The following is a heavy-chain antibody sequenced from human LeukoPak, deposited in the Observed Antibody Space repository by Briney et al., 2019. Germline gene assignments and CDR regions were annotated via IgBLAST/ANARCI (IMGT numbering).Heavy chain of an antibody. CDR1: GYTFTSYG. CDR3: ARVSGYDYHYYYSGRDV. J-gene: IGHJ6*02. V-gene: IGHV1-18*01. Sequence: ASVKVSCKASGYTFTSYGISWVRQAPGQGLEWMGWISAYNGNTNYAQKLQGRVTMTTDTSTSTAYMELRSLRSDDTAVYYCARVSGYDYHYYYSGRDVGGQGPTVTVP. CDR2: ISAYNGNT. D-gene: IGHD5-12*01.